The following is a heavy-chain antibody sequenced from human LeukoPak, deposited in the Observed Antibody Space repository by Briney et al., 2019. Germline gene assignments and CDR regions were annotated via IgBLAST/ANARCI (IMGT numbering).Heavy chain of an antibody. CDR1: GGSISSYY. V-gene: IGHV4-59*08. J-gene: IGHJ5*02. D-gene: IGHD6-19*01. CDR2: VYYGGYT. Sequence: SETLSLTCTVSGGSISSYYWSWIRQPPGKGLEWIGYVYYGGYTNYNPSLKSRVTLSVDTSKNQLSMKLSSVTAADTAVYYCAKGAGPPWFDPWGQGTLVTVSS. CDR3: AKGAGPPWFDP.